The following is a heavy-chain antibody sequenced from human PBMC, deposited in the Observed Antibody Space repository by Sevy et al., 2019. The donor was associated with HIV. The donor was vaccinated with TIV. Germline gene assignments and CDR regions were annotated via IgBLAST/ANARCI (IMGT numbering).Heavy chain of an antibody. V-gene: IGHV3-13*01. D-gene: IGHD3-10*01. CDR1: GFTLNNYD. CDR3: TREVPGSLYGMDV. CDR2: IRTAGDT. Sequence: LSLTCAASGFTLNNYDIHWVRQATGKGLEWISVIRTAGDTYYPDSVKGRFTISRENAKNSLYLQMNSLRAGDTAVYYCTREVPGSLYGMDVWGQGTTVTVSS. J-gene: IGHJ6*02.